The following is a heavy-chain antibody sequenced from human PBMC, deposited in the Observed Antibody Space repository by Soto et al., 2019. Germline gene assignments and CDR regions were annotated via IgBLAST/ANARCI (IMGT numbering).Heavy chain of an antibody. Sequence: QITLNESGPTLVKPTQTLTLTCTLSGFSLTTSGVGVGWIRQSPGKPQEWLALIYWDDDKRYSQYLKSRLTITKDTPKNQVVLTMADFDPADTATYYCSHRVLRTVFGLVTTTAVYFDFWGQGSPVAFSS. CDR3: SHRVLRTVFGLVTTTAVYFDF. CDR2: IYWDDDK. V-gene: IGHV2-5*02. CDR1: GFSLTTSGVG. D-gene: IGHD3-3*01. J-gene: IGHJ4*02.